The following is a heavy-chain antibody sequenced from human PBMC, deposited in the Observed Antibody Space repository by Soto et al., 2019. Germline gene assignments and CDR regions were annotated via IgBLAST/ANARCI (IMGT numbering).Heavy chain of an antibody. J-gene: IGHJ4*02. V-gene: IGHV1-69*02. Sequence: SVKVSCKASGGTFSSYTISWVRQAPGQGLEWMGRIIPILGIANYAQKFQGRVTITRDTSASTAYMELSSLRSEDTAVYYCAISYEYSSSWYDYWGQGTLVTVSS. CDR1: GGTFSSYT. CDR2: IIPILGIA. CDR3: AISYEYSSSWYDY. D-gene: IGHD6-13*01.